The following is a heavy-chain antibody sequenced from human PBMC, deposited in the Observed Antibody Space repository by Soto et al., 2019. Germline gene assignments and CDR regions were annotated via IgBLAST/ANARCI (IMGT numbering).Heavy chain of an antibody. Sequence: QVQLQESGPGLVKPSQTLSLTCTVSGGSISSGDYYWSWIRQPPGKGLEWIGYIYYSGSTYYNPSLKRRVTISVDTSKNHFSLKLSSVTAADTAVYYCARDYCGGDCYSPHDAFDIWGQGTMVTVSS. CDR3: ARDYCGGDCYSPHDAFDI. D-gene: IGHD2-21*02. V-gene: IGHV4-30-4*01. CDR2: IYYSGST. CDR1: GGSISSGDYY. J-gene: IGHJ3*02.